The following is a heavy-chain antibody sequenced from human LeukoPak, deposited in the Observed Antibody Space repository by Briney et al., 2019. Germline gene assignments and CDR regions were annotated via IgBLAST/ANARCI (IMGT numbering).Heavy chain of an antibody. V-gene: IGHV3-74*01. Sequence: PGGSLRLSCAASGFTFSANWMHWVRQAPGKGLVWVARIYTDASTIRYADSVKGQFTISRDNAKNTLYLQMNSLRVDDTAVYYCIRSYDYWGQGTLVTVSS. CDR3: IRSYDY. CDR2: IYTDASTI. CDR1: GFTFSANW. J-gene: IGHJ4*02. D-gene: IGHD1-26*01.